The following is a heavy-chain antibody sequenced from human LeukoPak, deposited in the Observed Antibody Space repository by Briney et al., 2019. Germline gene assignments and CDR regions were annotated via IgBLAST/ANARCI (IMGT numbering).Heavy chain of an antibody. CDR2: ITTDT. D-gene: IGHD3-22*01. J-gene: IGHJ4*02. Sequence: PRGSLRLSCAASGFAFNSYDMTWVRRAPGKGLEWVSLITTDTYYADSVRGRFTISRDNSKNTLYLQMNSLRADDTAVYYCAKAGSGHYYDYWGQGTLVTVSS. V-gene: IGHV3-23*01. CDR1: GFAFNSYD. CDR3: AKAGSGHYYDY.